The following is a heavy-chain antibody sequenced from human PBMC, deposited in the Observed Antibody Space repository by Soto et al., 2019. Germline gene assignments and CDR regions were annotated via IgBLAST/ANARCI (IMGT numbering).Heavy chain of an antibody. CDR2: INAGNGNT. CDR3: ARAVAVPASCDY. Sequence: QVQLVQSGAEEKKPGASVKVSCKASGYSFTSYAMHWVRQAPGQRLEWMGWINAGNGNTKYSQKFQGRVTITRDTSAGTAYMELSSLRSEDTAMYYCARAVAVPASCDYWGQGTLVTVSS. J-gene: IGHJ4*02. V-gene: IGHV1-3*05. CDR1: GYSFTSYA. D-gene: IGHD6-19*01.